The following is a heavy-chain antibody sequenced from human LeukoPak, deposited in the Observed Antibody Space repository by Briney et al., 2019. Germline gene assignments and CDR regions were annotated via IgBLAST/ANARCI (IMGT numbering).Heavy chain of an antibody. CDR3: AKDFDAVAGPLDY. V-gene: IGHV3-66*01. CDR2: ICNDGRT. J-gene: IGHJ4*02. D-gene: IGHD6-19*01. CDR1: RFTVSGNC. Sequence: QPGGSLRLSCAASRFTVSGNCMSWVRQAPGKGLEWVSLICNDGRTYYADSVKGRFTISRDNSKNTLYLQMNSLRAEDTAVYYCAKDFDAVAGPLDYWGQGTLVTVSS.